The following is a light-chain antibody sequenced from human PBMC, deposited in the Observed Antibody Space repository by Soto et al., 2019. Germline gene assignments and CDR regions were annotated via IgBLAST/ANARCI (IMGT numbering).Light chain of an antibody. V-gene: IGLV7-46*01. Sequence: QAVVTQEPSVTVSPGGTVTLTCGSSTGAVTSDRYPYWFQQQPGQVPRALIFDTTNTHSWTPARFSGSLLGDKAALTLSGAQPEDEADYYCLLHYSDGRRVFGGGTKLTVL. CDR2: DTT. CDR1: TGAVTSDRY. CDR3: LLHYSDGRRV. J-gene: IGLJ3*02.